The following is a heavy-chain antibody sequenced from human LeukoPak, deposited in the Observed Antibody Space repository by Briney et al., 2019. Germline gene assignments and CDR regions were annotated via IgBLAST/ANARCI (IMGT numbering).Heavy chain of an antibody. D-gene: IGHD2-15*01. Sequence: SETLSLTCTVSGGSISSYYWNWIRQPPGKGLEGIGYIYYSGSTNFNPSLKSRVTISVDTSKNHFSLKLSSVTAADTAVYYCAREREYCSGGSCRRWFDPWGQGTLVTVSS. CDR3: AREREYCSGGSCRRWFDP. J-gene: IGHJ5*02. CDR1: GGSISSYY. CDR2: IYYSGST. V-gene: IGHV4-59*01.